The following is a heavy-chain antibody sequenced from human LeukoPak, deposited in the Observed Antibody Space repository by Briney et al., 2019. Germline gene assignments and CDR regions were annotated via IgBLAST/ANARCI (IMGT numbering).Heavy chain of an antibody. CDR3: ATKQWLAPPPDS. D-gene: IGHD6-19*01. V-gene: IGHV3-74*01. J-gene: IGHJ4*02. CDR2: INTDGTVT. CDR1: GFTSSKYW. Sequence: PGGSLRLSCAASGFTSSKYWMLWVRQAPGKGLESVSRINTDGTVTTYADSVKGRFTDSRDNADNTMFLQMNSVRDEDTAVYYCATKQWLAPPPDSWGQGTPVTVSS.